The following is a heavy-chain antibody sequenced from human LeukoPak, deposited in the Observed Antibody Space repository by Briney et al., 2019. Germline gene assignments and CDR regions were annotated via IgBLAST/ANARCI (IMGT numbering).Heavy chain of an antibody. Sequence: GGSLRLSCTTSGFSFNTYSMSWVRQAPGKGLEWVSAISRSGGRTYYADSMKGRFTISRDNSKNTVYLQMNSLRAEDTAVYYCAKWGVEMATMSEDAFDIWGQGTMVTVSS. J-gene: IGHJ3*02. D-gene: IGHD5-24*01. CDR1: GFSFNTYS. CDR3: AKWGVEMATMSEDAFDI. V-gene: IGHV3-23*01. CDR2: ISRSGGRT.